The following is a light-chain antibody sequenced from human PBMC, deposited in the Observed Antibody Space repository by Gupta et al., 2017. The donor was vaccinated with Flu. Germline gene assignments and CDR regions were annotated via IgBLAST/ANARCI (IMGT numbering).Light chain of an antibody. CDR3: QHSVNAPPS. Sequence: IVLTQSQDTLSLSPGESATLSCRASQSVPGGYLAWYQHKPGQAPRLLIHGVSISATAIPARFSAGGSGTDFTLTINGLEPEDFAVYYCQHSVNAPPSFGQGTKVEIK. J-gene: IGKJ1*01. CDR2: GVS. CDR1: QSVPGGY. V-gene: IGKV3-20*01.